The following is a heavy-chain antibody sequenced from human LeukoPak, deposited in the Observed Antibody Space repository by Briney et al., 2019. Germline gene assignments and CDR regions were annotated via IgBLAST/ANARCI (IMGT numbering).Heavy chain of an antibody. Sequence: GGSLRLSCAASGFIFSTYWMHWVRQAPGKGLVWFSRMNSDGSSISYADSVKGRFTISRDNAKNTLYLQMNNLRPEDTAVYYCVPQEDCSRTTCQFDYWGQGTLVTVSS. D-gene: IGHD2-2*01. CDR1: GFIFSTYW. V-gene: IGHV3-74*01. J-gene: IGHJ4*02. CDR2: MNSDGSSI. CDR3: VPQEDCSRTTCQFDY.